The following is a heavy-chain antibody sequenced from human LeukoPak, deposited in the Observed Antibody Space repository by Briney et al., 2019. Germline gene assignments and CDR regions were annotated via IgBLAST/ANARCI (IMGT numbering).Heavy chain of an antibody. D-gene: IGHD3-10*01. CDR2: ISYDGSIK. J-gene: IGHJ4*02. V-gene: IGHV3-30-3*01. CDR3: ARDPVYGSGSYVFVD. CDR1: GFTFSSYA. Sequence: GGSLRLSCAASGFTFSSYAVHWVRQAPGKGLEWVAVISYDGSIKYYADSVKGRFTISRDNSKNTLYLQMNSLRAEDTAVYYCARDPVYGSGSYVFVDWGQVTLVTVSS.